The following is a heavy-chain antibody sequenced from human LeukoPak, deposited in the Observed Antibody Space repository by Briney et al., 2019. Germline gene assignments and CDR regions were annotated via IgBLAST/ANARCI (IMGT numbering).Heavy chain of an antibody. CDR1: GFTVSSNY. CDR3: ARHTEEAVAGTDAYDY. J-gene: IGHJ4*02. D-gene: IGHD6-19*01. CDR2: IYSGGST. Sequence: QPGGSLRLSCAASGFTVSSNYMSWVRQAPGKGLEWVSVIYSGGSTYYADSVKGRFTISRDNSKNTLYLQMNSLRAEDTAVYYCARHTEEAVAGTDAYDYWGQGTLVTVSS. V-gene: IGHV3-66*04.